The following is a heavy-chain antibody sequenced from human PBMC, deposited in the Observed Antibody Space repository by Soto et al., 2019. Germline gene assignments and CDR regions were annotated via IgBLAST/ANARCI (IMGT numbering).Heavy chain of an antibody. CDR1: GYTFSSYF. CDR3: SSSSGRSWYFDL. J-gene: IGHJ2*01. CDR2: INAGNGST. V-gene: IGHV1-3*01. D-gene: IGHD6-6*01. Sequence: GASVKVSCKASGYTFSSYFIDWVRQAPGQRLEWMGRINAGNGSTKYAQKFQGRVTMTRDTSTSTAYMELSSLRSEDTAVYYCSSSSGRSWYFDLWGRGTLVTVSS.